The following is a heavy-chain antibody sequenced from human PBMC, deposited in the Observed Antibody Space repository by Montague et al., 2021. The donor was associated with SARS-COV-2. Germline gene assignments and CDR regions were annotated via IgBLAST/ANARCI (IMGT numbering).Heavy chain of an antibody. V-gene: IGHV2-70*04. CDR3: ARSYYDILTAYYTPFDY. CDR1: GFSLSTSGMR. D-gene: IGHD3-9*01. CDR2: IAWDXYK. Sequence: PALVKPTQTLTLTCTFSGFSLSTSGMRASWIRQPPGKALEWLARIAWDXYKFYSTSLKTRLTISKDTSKNQVVLTMTNMDPVDTATYYCARSYYDILTAYYTPFDYWGQGTLVTVSS. J-gene: IGHJ4*02.